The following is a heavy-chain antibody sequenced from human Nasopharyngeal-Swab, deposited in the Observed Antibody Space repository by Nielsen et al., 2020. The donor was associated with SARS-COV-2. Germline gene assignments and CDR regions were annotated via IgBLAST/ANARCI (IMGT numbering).Heavy chain of an antibody. J-gene: IGHJ4*02. V-gene: IGHV3-30-3*01. CDR2: ISYDGSNK. CDR1: GFTFSSYA. CDR3: ARPMVRGVIANYFDY. D-gene: IGHD3-10*01. Sequence: GGFLRLSCAASGFTFSSYAMHWVRQAPGKGLEWVAVISYDGSNKYYADSVKGRFTISRDNSKNTLYLQMNSLRAEDTAVYYCARPMVRGVIANYFDYWGQGTLVTVSS.